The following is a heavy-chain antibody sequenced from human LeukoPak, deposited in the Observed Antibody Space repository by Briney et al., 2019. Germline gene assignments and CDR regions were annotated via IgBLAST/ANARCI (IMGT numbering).Heavy chain of an antibody. CDR1: GFTFSSYE. D-gene: IGHD2-2*01. J-gene: IGHJ4*02. Sequence: AGGSLRLSCAASGFTFSSYEMNWVRQAPGKGLEWVAKIKQDGSEKYYVDSVKGRFTISRDNANNSLYLQMNSLRAEDTAVYHCALSRTLDYWGQGTLVTVSS. CDR2: IKQDGSEK. CDR3: ALSRTLDY. V-gene: IGHV3-7*03.